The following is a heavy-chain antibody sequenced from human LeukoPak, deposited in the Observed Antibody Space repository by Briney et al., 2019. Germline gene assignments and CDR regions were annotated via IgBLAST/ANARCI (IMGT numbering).Heavy chain of an antibody. CDR1: GFTFSSYS. CDR3: ARDRNYYGSGSSFDY. V-gene: IGHV3-21*01. Sequence: PGGSLRLSCAASGFTFSSYSMNWVRQAPGKGLEWVSSISSSSSYIYYADSVKGRFTISRDNAKNSLYLQMNGLRAEDTAVYYCARDRNYYGSGSSFDYWGQGTLVTVSS. D-gene: IGHD3-10*01. CDR2: ISSSSSYI. J-gene: IGHJ4*02.